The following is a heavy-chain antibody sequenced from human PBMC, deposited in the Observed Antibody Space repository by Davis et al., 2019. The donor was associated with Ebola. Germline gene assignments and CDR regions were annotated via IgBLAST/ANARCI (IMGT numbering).Heavy chain of an antibody. CDR3: ARDYYYYGMDV. CDR2: IYSGGST. J-gene: IGHJ6*02. V-gene: IGHV3-66*01. Sequence: PGGSLRLSCAASGFTVSSNYMSWVRQAPGKGLEWVSVIYSGGSTYYADSVEGRFTISRDNSKNTLYLQMNSLRAEDTAVYYCARDYYYYGMDVWGQGTTVTVSS. CDR1: GFTVSSNY.